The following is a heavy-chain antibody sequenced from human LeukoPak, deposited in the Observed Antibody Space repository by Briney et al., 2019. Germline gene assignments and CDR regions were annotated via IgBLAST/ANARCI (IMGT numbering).Heavy chain of an antibody. CDR2: IYSGGST. CDR3: ARDAGYCSGGSCYNRLDY. V-gene: IGHV3-53*01. Sequence: GSLRLSCAASGFTVSSNYMSWVRQAPGKGLEWVSVIYSGGSTYYADSVKGRFTISRDNSKNTLYLQMNSLRAEDTAVYYCARDAGYCSGGSCYNRLDYWGQGTLVTVSS. CDR1: GFTVSSNY. J-gene: IGHJ4*02. D-gene: IGHD2-15*01.